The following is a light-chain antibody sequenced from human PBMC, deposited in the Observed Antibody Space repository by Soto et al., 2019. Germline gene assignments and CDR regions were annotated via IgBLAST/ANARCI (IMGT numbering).Light chain of an antibody. V-gene: IGLV1-44*01. CDR1: SSNIGSNT. CDR3: AAWDDSLSGPV. Sequence: QSVLTQPPSASGTPGQSVTISCSGSSSNIGSNTVNWYQQFPGTAPKLLISSNSQRPSGVPDRFSGSKSGTSASLAISGLQSEDEADYYCAAWDDSLSGPVFGGGTKLTVL. CDR2: SNS. J-gene: IGLJ2*01.